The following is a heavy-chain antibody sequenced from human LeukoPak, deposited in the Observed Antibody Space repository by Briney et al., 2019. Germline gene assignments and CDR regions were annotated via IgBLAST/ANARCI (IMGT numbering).Heavy chain of an antibody. Sequence: SVKVSCKPSGGTFSSYAISWVRQAPGQGLEWMGGIIPIFGTANYAQKFQGRVTITTDESTSTAYMELSSLRSEDTAVYYCAVLCIAAADKSGAFDIWGQGTMVTVSS. CDR2: IIPIFGTA. V-gene: IGHV1-69*05. CDR3: AVLCIAAADKSGAFDI. J-gene: IGHJ3*02. D-gene: IGHD6-13*01. CDR1: GGTFSSYA.